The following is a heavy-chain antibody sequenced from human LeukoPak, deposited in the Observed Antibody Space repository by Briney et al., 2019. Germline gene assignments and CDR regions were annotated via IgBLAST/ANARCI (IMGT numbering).Heavy chain of an antibody. CDR1: GFTFSSYA. D-gene: IGHD3-3*01. CDR3: AKDGGYDFWSGYYMDC. J-gene: IGHJ4*02. CDR2: ISGSGGST. V-gene: IGHV3-23*01. Sequence: PGGSLRLSCAASGFTFSSYAMSWVRQAPGKGLEWVSAISGSGGSTYYADSVKGRFTISRDNSKNTLYLQMNSLRAEDTAVYYCAKDGGYDFWSGYYMDCWGQGTLVTVSS.